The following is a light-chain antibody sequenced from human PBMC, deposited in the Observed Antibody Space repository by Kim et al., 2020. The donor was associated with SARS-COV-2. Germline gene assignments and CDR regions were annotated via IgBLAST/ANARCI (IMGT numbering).Light chain of an antibody. CDR3: QQYGKTPPIT. CDR1: QSVDSRY. V-gene: IGKV3-20*01. CDR2: HAS. Sequence: PWERATLTGRASQSVDSRYFAWYQQNPGRAPRLLLPHASCRASGIPDRFSGSGSETEFTLTISRLEPEDFAIYYRQQYGKTPPITFGEGTRLEI. J-gene: IGKJ5*01.